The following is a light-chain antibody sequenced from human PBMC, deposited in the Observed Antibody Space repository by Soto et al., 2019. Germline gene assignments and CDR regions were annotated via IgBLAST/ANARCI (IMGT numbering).Light chain of an antibody. CDR1: SSNIGSTYD. J-gene: IGLJ1*01. V-gene: IGLV1-40*01. Sequence: QSVLTQPPSVSGAPGQRVTISCTGSSSNIGSTYDVQWYQQLPGTAPKLLIHGNTNRPSGVPDRFSGSKSGTSASLAITGLQADDEADYYCQSYDDSLSVHYVFGTGTKAT. CDR3: QSYDDSLSVHYV. CDR2: GNT.